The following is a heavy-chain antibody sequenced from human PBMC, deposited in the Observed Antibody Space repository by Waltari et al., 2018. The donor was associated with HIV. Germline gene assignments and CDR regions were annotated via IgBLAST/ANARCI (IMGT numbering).Heavy chain of an antibody. CDR1: GGTFSSYA. J-gene: IGHJ4*02. D-gene: IGHD3-10*01. V-gene: IGHV1-69*04. CDR2: IIPILGIA. Sequence: QVQLVQSGAEVKKPGSSVKVSCRASGGTFSSYAISWVRQAPGPGLEWMGRIIPILGIANYAQKFQGRVTITADKSTSTAYMELSSLRSEDTAVYYCARELVSSRGEKAQFDYWGQGTLVTVSS. CDR3: ARELVSSRGEKAQFDY.